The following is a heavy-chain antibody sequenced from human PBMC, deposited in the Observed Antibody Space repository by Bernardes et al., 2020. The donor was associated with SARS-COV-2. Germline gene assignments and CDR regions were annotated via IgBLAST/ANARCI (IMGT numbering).Heavy chain of an antibody. CDR2: IYYSGST. CDR3: ARTSIYCSSTTCYTDFWSGYTPRGAFDV. J-gene: IGHJ3*01. V-gene: IGHV4-59*01. CDR1: GGSISSYY. D-gene: IGHD2-2*02. Sequence: SEPLSLTCTVSGGSISSYYWSWIRQPPGKGLEWIWYIYYSGSTNYNPSLKGRVTISVDTSKNQFSLKLISVTAADTAVYYCARTSIYCSSTTCYTDFWSGYTPRGAFDVWGQGAMVTVSS.